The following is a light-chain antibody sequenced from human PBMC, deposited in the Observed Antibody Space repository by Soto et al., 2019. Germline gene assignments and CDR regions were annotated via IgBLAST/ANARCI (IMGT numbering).Light chain of an antibody. CDR2: GAS. J-gene: IGKJ4*01. V-gene: IGKV3-15*01. Sequence: EIVMTQSPATLSVSPGDRATLSCRASPYISSNLAWYQQKPGQAPRLLIYGASPRATGIPARFSGSGSGTEFTLAISGLPSGDSAVYYSQHQNYGPRSFGGGTTVEIK. CDR3: QHQNYGPRS. CDR1: PYISSN.